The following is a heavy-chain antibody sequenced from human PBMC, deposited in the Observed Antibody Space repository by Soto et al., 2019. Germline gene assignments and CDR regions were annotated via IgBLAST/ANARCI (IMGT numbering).Heavy chain of an antibody. V-gene: IGHV4-39*01. CDR1: GGSISSSSYY. CDR3: ARHFNDGSSGWYGEPYYYYYYGMDV. D-gene: IGHD6-19*01. Sequence: LSLTCTVSGGSISSSSYYWGWIRQPPGKGLEWIGSIYYSGSTYYNPSLKSRVTISVDTSKNQFSLKLSSVTAADTAVCYCARHFNDGSSGWYGEPYYYYYYGMDVWGQGTTATVSS. CDR2: IYYSGST. J-gene: IGHJ6*02.